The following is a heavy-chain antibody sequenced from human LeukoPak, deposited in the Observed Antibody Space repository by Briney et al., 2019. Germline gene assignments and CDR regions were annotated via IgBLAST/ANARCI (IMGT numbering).Heavy chain of an antibody. D-gene: IGHD5-18*01. J-gene: IGHJ4*02. V-gene: IGHV3-7*01. Sequence: GGSLRLSCAASGFTFSSFWMSWVRQAPGKGLEWVANIKQDGSEKSKNSLYLQMNGLRAEDTAVYFCARDTAGFDYWGREPWSPSPQ. CDR3: ARDTAGFDY. CDR1: GFTFSSFW. CDR2: IKQDGSEK.